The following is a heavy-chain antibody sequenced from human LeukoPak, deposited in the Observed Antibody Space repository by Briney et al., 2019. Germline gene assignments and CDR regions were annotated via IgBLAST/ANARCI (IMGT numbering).Heavy chain of an antibody. CDR1: GGSFSGYY. V-gene: IGHV4-34*01. Sequence: SETLSLTCAVYGGSFSGYYWSWIRLPPGKGLEWIGEINHSGSTNYNPSRKSRVTIPVDTSKNQFSLKLSSVTPADTAVYYCARFAVPAAMVDYWGQGTLVTVSS. CDR3: ARFAVPAAMVDY. D-gene: IGHD2-2*01. CDR2: INHSGST. J-gene: IGHJ4*02.